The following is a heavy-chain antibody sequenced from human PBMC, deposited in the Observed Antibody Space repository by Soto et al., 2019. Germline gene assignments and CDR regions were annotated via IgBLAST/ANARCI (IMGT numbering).Heavy chain of an antibody. CDR1: GFTFSSYA. CDR3: VKGGQQWLAARSFPRGGGPGHTTNFVY. V-gene: IGHV3-64D*08. Sequence: PGGSLRLSCSASGFTFSSYAMHWVHQAPGKGLEYVSAISSNGGSTYYADSVKGRFTISRDNSKNTLYLQMSSLRAEDTAVYYCVKGGQQWLAARSFPRGGGPGHTTNFVYWGQGTLVTVSS. CDR2: ISSNGGST. J-gene: IGHJ4*02. D-gene: IGHD6-19*01.